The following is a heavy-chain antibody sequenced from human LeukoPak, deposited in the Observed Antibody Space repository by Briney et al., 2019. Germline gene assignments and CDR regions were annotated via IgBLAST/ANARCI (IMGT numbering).Heavy chain of an antibody. CDR2: IAFDDTDR. J-gene: IGHJ4*02. CDR3: TNSDDYGDY. Sequence: GGSLRLSCAASGFIFGDYAVHWVRQAPGKGLEWVAAIAFDDTDRYYIDSVKGRFTISRDDSKNTLYLHMTSLRAEDTAVYYCTNSDDYGDYWGQGTLVTVSS. CDR1: GFIFGDYA. V-gene: IGHV3-30*04.